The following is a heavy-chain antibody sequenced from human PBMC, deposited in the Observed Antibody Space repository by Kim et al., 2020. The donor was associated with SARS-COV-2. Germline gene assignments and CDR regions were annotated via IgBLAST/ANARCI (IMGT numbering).Heavy chain of an antibody. CDR3: ARGFFRDGFDV. V-gene: IGHV3-74*01. CDR1: RFTFNNYW. J-gene: IGHJ6*02. Sequence: GGSLRLSCAVSRFTFNNYWINWVLHAPGKGPVWFSRISIDVSITNYADSVKGRFTMSRDNAQNTLYQQMNSLRAEDKAVYYCARGFFRDGFDVWGQATTVTFSS. CDR2: ISIDVSIT. D-gene: IGHD3-10*01.